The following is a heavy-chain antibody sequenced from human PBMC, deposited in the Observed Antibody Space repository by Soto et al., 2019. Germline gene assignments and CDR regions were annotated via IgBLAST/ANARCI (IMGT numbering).Heavy chain of an antibody. CDR3: ARDRGRWIQLLTPSYYYYYGMDV. V-gene: IGHV3-74*01. CDR1: GFTFSSYW. CDR2: INSDGSST. Sequence: GGSLRLSCAASGFTFSSYWMHWVRQAPGKGLVWVSRINSDGSSTSYADSVKGRFTISRDNAKNTLYLQMNSLGAEDTAVYYCARDRGRWIQLLTPSYYYYYGMDVWGQGTTVTVSS. J-gene: IGHJ6*02. D-gene: IGHD5-18*01.